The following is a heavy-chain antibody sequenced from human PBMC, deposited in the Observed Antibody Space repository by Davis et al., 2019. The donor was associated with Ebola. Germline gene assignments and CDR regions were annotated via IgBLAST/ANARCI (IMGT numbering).Heavy chain of an antibody. CDR3: ARDMRHVVAVIQD. J-gene: IGHJ4*02. D-gene: IGHD2-21*01. CDR1: GFTFGDYA. CDR2: ISWNSGNI. Sequence: PGRSLKISCTTSGFTFGDYAMTWVRQAPGKGLEWVSSISWNSGNIGYADSVRGRFTISRDNANYSLILQMNNLRPEDTAFYYCARDMRHVVAVIQDWGPGTLVTVSS. V-gene: IGHV3-9*01.